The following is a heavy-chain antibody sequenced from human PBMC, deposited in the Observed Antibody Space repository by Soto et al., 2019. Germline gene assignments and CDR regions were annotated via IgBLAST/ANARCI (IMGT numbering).Heavy chain of an antibody. Sequence: QVQLVQSGAEVKKPGSSVKVSCKASGGTFSSYAISWVRQAPGQGLEWMGGIIPIFGTANYAQKFQGRVTITAGESTSTAYMELSSLRSEDTAVYYCACKDIVVVPAAMLDYYYGMDVWGQGTTVTVSS. J-gene: IGHJ6*02. CDR1: GGTFSSYA. D-gene: IGHD2-2*01. CDR3: ACKDIVVVPAAMLDYYYGMDV. V-gene: IGHV1-69*01. CDR2: IIPIFGTA.